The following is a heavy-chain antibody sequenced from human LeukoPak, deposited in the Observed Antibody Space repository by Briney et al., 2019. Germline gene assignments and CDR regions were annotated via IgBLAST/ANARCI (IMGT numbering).Heavy chain of an antibody. J-gene: IGHJ4*02. CDR2: IYHSGST. CDR1: GGSISSSNW. CDR3: ARELRPYYDILTGPG. D-gene: IGHD3-9*01. Sequence: SETLSLTCAVSGGSISSSNWWSWVRQPPGKGLEWIGEIYHSGSTNYNPSLKSRVTISVDKSKNQFSLKLSSVTAADTAVYYCARELRPYYDILTGPGWGQGTLDTVSS. V-gene: IGHV4-4*02.